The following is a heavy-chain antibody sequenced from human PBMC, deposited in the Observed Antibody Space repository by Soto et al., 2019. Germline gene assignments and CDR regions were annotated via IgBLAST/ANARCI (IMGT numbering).Heavy chain of an antibody. CDR1: GGSISGHY. D-gene: IGHD3-3*01. Sequence: SETLSLTCTVSGGSISGHYWSWIRQPPGKGLQYIGYIPYSGSTNYNPSLKSRVTISVDTSNNQFSLRLSSVTAADTAVYYCARDVGLQHDTGYYDFWSGKSNWFDPWGQGILVTVSS. CDR3: ARDVGLQHDTGYYDFWSGKSNWFDP. J-gene: IGHJ5*02. V-gene: IGHV4-59*11. CDR2: IPYSGST.